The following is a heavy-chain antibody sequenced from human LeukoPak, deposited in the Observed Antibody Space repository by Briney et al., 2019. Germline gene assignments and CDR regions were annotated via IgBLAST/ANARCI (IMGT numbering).Heavy chain of an antibody. J-gene: IGHJ3*02. CDR1: GYTFTSYD. Sequence: ASVKVSCKASGYTFTSYDINWVRQATGQGLEGMGWMNPNSGNTGYAQKFQGRVTMTRNPSISTAYMELSSLRSEDTAVYYCARYSAIWEFNDAFDIWGQGTMVTVSS. CDR2: MNPNSGNT. D-gene: IGHD3-10*01. V-gene: IGHV1-8*01. CDR3: ARYSAIWEFNDAFDI.